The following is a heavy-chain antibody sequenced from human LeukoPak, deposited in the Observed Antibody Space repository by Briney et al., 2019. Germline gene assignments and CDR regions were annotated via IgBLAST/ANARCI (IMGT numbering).Heavy chain of an antibody. CDR1: GGTFSIYA. CDR2: ISGYNGKT. CDR3: ATQVYGSGLDP. V-gene: IGHV1-18*01. Sequence: ASVKVSCKASGGTFSIYAISWVRQAPGQGLEWMGWISGYNGKTKYAQNLQGRVTMTTDTSTSTAYMELRSLRSDDTAVYYCATQVYGSGLDPWGQGTLVTVSS. J-gene: IGHJ5*02. D-gene: IGHD3-10*01.